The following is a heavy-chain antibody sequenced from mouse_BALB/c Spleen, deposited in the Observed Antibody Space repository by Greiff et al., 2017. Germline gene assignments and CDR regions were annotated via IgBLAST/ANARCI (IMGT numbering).Heavy chain of an antibody. V-gene: IGHV1-74*01. CDR2: IDPSNSET. J-gene: IGHJ4*01. Sequence: VKLMESGAELAKPGASVKMSCKASGYTFTSYWMHWVKQRPGQGLEWIGMIDPSNSETRLNQKFKDKATLNVDKSSNTAYMQLSSLTSEDSAVYYCARYDEAYYAMDYWGQGTSVTVSS. D-gene: IGHD2-14*01. CDR3: ARYDEAYYAMDY. CDR1: GYTFTSYW.